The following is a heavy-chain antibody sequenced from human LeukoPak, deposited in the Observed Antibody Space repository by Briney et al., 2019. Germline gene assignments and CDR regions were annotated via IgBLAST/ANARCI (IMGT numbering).Heavy chain of an antibody. Sequence: ASVKVSCKASGYTFTTYSLCWLRQAPGQGLEWMGWMNPNSGNTGYAQKFQGRVTMTRNTSISTAYMELSSLRSEDTAVYYCAIESAFDIWGQGTMVTVSS. V-gene: IGHV1-8*02. J-gene: IGHJ3*02. CDR2: MNPNSGNT. CDR3: AIESAFDI. CDR1: GYTFTTYS.